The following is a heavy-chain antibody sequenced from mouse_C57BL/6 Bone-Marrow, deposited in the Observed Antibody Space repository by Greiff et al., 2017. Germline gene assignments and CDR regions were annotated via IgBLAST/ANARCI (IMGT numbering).Heavy chain of an antibody. V-gene: IGHV1-19*01. J-gene: IGHJ2*01. CDR1: GYTFTDYY. CDR3: ARGDYYGSSPMN. CDR2: INPYNGGT. D-gene: IGHD1-1*01. Sequence: EVQLQQSGPVLVKPGASVKMSCKASGYTFTDYYMNWVKQSHGKSLEWIGVINPYNGGTSYNQKFKGKATLTVDKSSSTAYMELNSLTSEDSAVYYCARGDYYGSSPMNWGQGTTLTVSS.